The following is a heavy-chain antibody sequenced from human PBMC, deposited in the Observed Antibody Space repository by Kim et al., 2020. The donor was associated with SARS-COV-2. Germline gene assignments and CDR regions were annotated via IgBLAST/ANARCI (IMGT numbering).Heavy chain of an antibody. D-gene: IGHD3-9*01. J-gene: IGHJ1*01. Sequence: LKSRVTISVDTSTNQFSLKLSSVTAADTAVYYCARAYYDILTGYYPEYFQHWGQGTLVTVSS. CDR3: ARAYYDILTGYYPEYFQH. V-gene: IGHV4-59*01.